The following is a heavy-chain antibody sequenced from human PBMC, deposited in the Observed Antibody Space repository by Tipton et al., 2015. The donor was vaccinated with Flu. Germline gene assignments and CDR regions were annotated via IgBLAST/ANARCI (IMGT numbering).Heavy chain of an antibody. J-gene: IGHJ4*02. CDR3: ARDVDGYNGHDY. CDR2: IYHSGST. CDR1: GASISSGGYC. Sequence: TLSLTCSVSGASISSGGYCWSWIRQHPGKGLEWLGYIYHSGSTYYNPSLKSRVTISVDTSNNQFSLKLRSVTAADTAVYYCARDVDGYNGHDYWGQGALVTVSS. V-gene: IGHV4-31*03. D-gene: IGHD5-24*01.